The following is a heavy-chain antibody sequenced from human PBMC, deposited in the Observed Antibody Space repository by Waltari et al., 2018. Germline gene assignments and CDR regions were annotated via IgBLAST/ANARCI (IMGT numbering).Heavy chain of an antibody. CDR2: VYYSGTT. Sequence: QLQLQESGPGLVKPSETLSLTCFVSGDPLSSWTYYWGWIRQAPGRGLEWMGSVYYSGTTYYNPSLKNRVTISVDTSKSQFSLKLSSVTAADTAVYYCARHLYSGAYSTTVTVIDYWGQGTLVTVSS. CDR1: GDPLSSWTYY. J-gene: IGHJ4*02. D-gene: IGHD1-26*01. CDR3: ARHLYSGAYSTTVTVIDY. V-gene: IGHV4-39*01.